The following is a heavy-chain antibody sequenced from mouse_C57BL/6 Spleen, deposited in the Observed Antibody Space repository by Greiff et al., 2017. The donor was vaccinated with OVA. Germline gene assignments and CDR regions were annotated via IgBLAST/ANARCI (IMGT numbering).Heavy chain of an antibody. J-gene: IGHJ4*01. CDR1: GYTFTSYW. V-gene: IGHV1-64*01. CDR2: IHPNSGST. CDR3: ARTTVVDYAMDY. D-gene: IGHD1-1*01. Sequence: QVQLQQPGAELVKPGASVKLSCKASGYTFTSYWMHWVKQRPGQGLEWIGMIHPNSGSTNYNEKFKSKATLTVDKSSSTAYMQLSSLTSEDSAVYYCARTTVVDYAMDYWGQGTSVTVSS.